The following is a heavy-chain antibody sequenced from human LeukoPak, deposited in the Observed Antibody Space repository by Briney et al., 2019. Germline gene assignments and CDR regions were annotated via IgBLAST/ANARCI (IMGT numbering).Heavy chain of an antibody. Sequence: PGGSLRLSCAASGFTFSRYAMSWVRQAPGKGLEWVSAISGSGGSTYYADSVKGRFTISRDNSKNTLYLQMNSLRAEDTAVYYCAKDLGYSGIVGAITCFDYWGQGTLVTVSS. CDR3: AKDLGYSGIVGAITCFDY. CDR1: GFTFSRYA. CDR2: ISGSGGST. J-gene: IGHJ4*02. D-gene: IGHD1-26*01. V-gene: IGHV3-23*01.